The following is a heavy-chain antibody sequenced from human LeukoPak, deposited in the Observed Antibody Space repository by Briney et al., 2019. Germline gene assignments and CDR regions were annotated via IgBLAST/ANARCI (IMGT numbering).Heavy chain of an antibody. CDR3: AIGGDSTTSCYRCFNY. J-gene: IGHJ4*02. CDR1: GYWFTSYW. Sequence: GESLKISCKGSGYWFTSYWIGWVRQMPGKGLEWMGIIYPDDSDTRYSPSFQGQVTISADKSISTAYLQWSSLKASDTAMYYCAIGGDSTTSCYRCFNYWGQGTLVTVSS. CDR2: IYPDDSDT. D-gene: IGHD2-2*02. V-gene: IGHV5-51*01.